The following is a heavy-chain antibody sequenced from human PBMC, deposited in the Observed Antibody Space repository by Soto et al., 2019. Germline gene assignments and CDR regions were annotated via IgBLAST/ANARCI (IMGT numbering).Heavy chain of an antibody. Sequence: AGGSLRLSCAASGFTFSSYAMSWVRQAPGKGLEWVSAISGSGGSTYYADSVKGRFTISRDNSKNTLYLQMNSLRAEDTAVYYCAKDVIPYSSSWGSYWGQGTLVTVSS. V-gene: IGHV3-23*01. D-gene: IGHD6-13*01. CDR3: AKDVIPYSSSWGSY. CDR1: GFTFSSYA. J-gene: IGHJ4*02. CDR2: ISGSGGST.